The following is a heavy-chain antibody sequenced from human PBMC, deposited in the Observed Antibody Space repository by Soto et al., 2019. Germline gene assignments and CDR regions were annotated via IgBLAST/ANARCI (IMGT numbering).Heavy chain of an antibody. J-gene: IGHJ4*02. CDR1: GFTFDDYA. CDR3: AQGGCSSTSCYV. CDR2: ISWNSGSI. D-gene: IGHD2-2*01. Sequence: ESGGGLVQPGRSLRLSCAASGFTFDDYAMHWVRQAPGKGLEWVSGISWNSGSIGYADSVKGRFTISRDNAKNSLYLQMNSLRAEDTALYYCAQGGCSSTSCYVWGQGTLVTVSS. V-gene: IGHV3-9*01.